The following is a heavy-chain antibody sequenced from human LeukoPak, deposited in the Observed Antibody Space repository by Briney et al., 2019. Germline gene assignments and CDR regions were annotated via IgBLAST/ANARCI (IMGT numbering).Heavy chain of an antibody. J-gene: IGHJ4*02. V-gene: IGHV4-59*01. Sequence: PSETGSLSCTVSGDSINNYYWAWIRQPPGKGLEWIGYIHYSGTTYYNPSLKSRVTVSVDSSRTQFSLKLSSMTAADTAVYYCARDSRGGGPDFDYWGQGTLVTVSS. CDR1: GDSINNYY. D-gene: IGHD3-16*01. CDR2: IHYSGTT. CDR3: ARDSRGGGPDFDY.